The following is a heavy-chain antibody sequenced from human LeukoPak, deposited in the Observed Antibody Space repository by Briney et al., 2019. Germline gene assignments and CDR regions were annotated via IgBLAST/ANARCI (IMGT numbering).Heavy chain of an antibody. CDR1: GFTFSSYW. CDR3: ARDLWVEWLRLSGAFDI. CDR2: INSDGSST. V-gene: IGHV3-74*01. D-gene: IGHD5-12*01. J-gene: IGHJ3*02. Sequence: GGSLRLSCAASGFTFSSYWMHWVRHAPGKGLVWVSRINSDGSSTSYADSVKGRFTISRDNAKNTLYLQMNSLRAEDTAVYYCARDLWVEWLRLSGAFDIWGQGTMVTVSS.